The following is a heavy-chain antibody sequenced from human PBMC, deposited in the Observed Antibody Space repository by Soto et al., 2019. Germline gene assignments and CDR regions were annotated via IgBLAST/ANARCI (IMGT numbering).Heavy chain of an antibody. D-gene: IGHD3-3*01. CDR1: GGSVSSGNYY. J-gene: IGHJ4*02. Sequence: PSETLSLTCTVSGGSVSSGNYYWSWIRQPPGKGLEWIGYIYYSGSTIYNPSLKSRVAMSIDTSKNQFSLKLSSVTAADTAVYYFARGMIFGVVGTFDFWGQGTLVTVSS. CDR3: ARGMIFGVVGTFDF. CDR2: IYYSGST. V-gene: IGHV4-61*01.